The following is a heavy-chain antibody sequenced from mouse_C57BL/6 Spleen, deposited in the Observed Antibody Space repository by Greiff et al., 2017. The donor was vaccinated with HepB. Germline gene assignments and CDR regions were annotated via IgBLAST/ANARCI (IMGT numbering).Heavy chain of an antibody. CDR3: AVFIATARYFDV. Sequence: EVMLVESGGGLVKPGGSLKLSCAASGFTFSDYGMHWVRQAPEKGLEWVAYISSGSSTIYYADTVKGRFTISRDNAKNTLFLQMTSLRSEDTAMYYCAVFIATARYFDVWGTGTTVTVSS. CDR1: GFTFSDYG. D-gene: IGHD1-1*01. J-gene: IGHJ1*03. CDR2: ISSGSSTI. V-gene: IGHV5-17*01.